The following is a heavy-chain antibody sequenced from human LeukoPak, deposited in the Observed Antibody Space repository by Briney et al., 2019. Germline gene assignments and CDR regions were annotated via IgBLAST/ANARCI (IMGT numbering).Heavy chain of an antibody. D-gene: IGHD2-21*01. CDR3: ARDCCRGTQVGWYYYGMDV. CDR2: IYSGGST. Sequence: GGSLRLSCAASGFTVSSNYMSWVRQAPGKGLEWVSVIYSGGSTYYADSVKGRFTISGDNSKNTLYLQMNSLRAEDTAVYYCARDCCRGTQVGWYYYGMDVWGQGTTVTVSS. CDR1: GFTVSSNY. V-gene: IGHV3-66*02. J-gene: IGHJ6*02.